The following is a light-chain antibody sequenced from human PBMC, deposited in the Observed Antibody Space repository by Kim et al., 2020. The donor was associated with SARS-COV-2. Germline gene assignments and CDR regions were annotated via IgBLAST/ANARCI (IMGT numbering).Light chain of an antibody. CDR2: LNSDGSH. CDR1: SGHSSYA. J-gene: IGLJ2*01. Sequence: ELTQSPSASASLGASVKLTCTLSSGHSSYAIAWHQQQPEKGPRYLMKLNSDGSHSKGDGIPDRFSGSSSGAERYLTISSLQSEDEADYYCQTWGTVVF. CDR3: QTWGTVV. V-gene: IGLV4-69*01.